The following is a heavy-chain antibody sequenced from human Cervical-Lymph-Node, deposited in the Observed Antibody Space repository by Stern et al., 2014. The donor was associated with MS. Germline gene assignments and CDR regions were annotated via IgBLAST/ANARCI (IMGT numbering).Heavy chain of an antibody. CDR2: IWYDGSNK. CDR1: GFTFSSYG. CDR3: ARSSSPSPYYYYGMDV. J-gene: IGHJ6*02. Sequence: VQLVESGGGVVQPGRSLRLSCAASGFTFSSYGMHWVRQAPGKGMEWEAVIWYDGSNKYYADSVKGRFTISRDKSKNTLYLQMNSLRAEDTAVYYCARSSSPSPYYYYGMDVWGQGTTVTVSS. V-gene: IGHV3-33*01. D-gene: IGHD6-13*01.